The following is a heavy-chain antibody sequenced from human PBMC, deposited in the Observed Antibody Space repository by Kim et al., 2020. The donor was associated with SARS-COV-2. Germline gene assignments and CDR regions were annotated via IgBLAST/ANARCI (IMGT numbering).Heavy chain of an antibody. V-gene: IGHV1-18*04. CDR1: GYTFTSYG. J-gene: IGHJ6*02. D-gene: IGHD1-26*01. CDR3: ARDLTGAYGVDV. Sequence: ASVKVSCKASGYTFTSYGISWVRQAPGQGLEWMGWISGYNDNTNYAQKLQGRVTMTTDTSTSTGYMDVRSLRSDDTAVYYCARDLTGAYGVDVWGQGTTVTVSS. CDR2: ISGYNDNT.